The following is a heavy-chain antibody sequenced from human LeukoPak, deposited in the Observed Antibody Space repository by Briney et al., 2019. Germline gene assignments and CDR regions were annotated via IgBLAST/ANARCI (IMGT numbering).Heavy chain of an antibody. Sequence: SETLSLTCTVSGGSISSGGYYWSWIRQPPGKGLEWIGYIYHSGSTYYNPSLKSRVTISVDRSKNQFSLKLSSVTAADTAVYYCARVPSLSRKGNFDYWGQGTLVTVSS. CDR3: ARVPSLSRKGNFDY. V-gene: IGHV4-30-2*01. CDR1: GGSISSGGYY. J-gene: IGHJ4*02. CDR2: IYHSGST.